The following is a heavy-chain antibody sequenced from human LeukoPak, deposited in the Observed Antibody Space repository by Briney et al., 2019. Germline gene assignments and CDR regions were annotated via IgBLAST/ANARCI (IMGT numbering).Heavy chain of an antibody. D-gene: IGHD4-23*01. V-gene: IGHV3-30*18. CDR2: ISYDGSNK. CDR1: GFTFSGFS. J-gene: IGHJ4*02. Sequence: PGGSLRLSCAASGFTFSGFSMHWPRQAPGKGREWVAVISYDGSNKYYADSVKGRFTISRDNSKNTLYLQMNSLRAEDTAVYYCAKDLNSYYGGLFDYWGQGTLVTVSS. CDR3: AKDLNSYYGGLFDY.